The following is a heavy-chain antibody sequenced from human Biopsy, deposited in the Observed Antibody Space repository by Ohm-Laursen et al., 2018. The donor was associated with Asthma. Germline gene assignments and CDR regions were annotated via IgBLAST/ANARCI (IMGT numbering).Heavy chain of an antibody. J-gene: IGHJ4*02. V-gene: IGHV3-53*01. CDR3: ARGDSSNWSHYYFDY. CDR2: IYSGGTS. D-gene: IGHD3-22*01. CDR1: GFTVSRDH. Sequence: SLRLSCTASGFTVSRDHMFWVRQAPGKGLEWISVIYSGGTSHTADSVRGRFTISRDYSKNTLYLQMHSLRAEDTAVYYCARGDSSNWSHYYFDYWGQGTLVTVSS.